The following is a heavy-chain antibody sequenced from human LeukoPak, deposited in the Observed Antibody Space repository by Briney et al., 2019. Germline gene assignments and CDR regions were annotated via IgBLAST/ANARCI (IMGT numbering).Heavy chain of an antibody. D-gene: IGHD5-18*01. CDR1: GYTFTGYY. Sequence: ASVKVSCKASGYTFTGYYMHWVRQAPGQGLEWMGWINPNSGGTNYAQKFQGRVTMTRDTSISTAYMELSRLRSDDTAVYYCARASGYSYGYAAYYYYMDVWGKGTTVTVSS. V-gene: IGHV1-2*02. CDR2: INPNSGGT. J-gene: IGHJ6*03. CDR3: ARASGYSYGYAAYYYYMDV.